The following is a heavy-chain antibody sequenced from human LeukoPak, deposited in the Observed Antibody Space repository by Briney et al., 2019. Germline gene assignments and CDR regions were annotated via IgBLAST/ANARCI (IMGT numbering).Heavy chain of an antibody. CDR1: GFTFSSYG. Sequence: GGSLRLSCAASGFTFSSYGMSWVRQAPGKGLEWVSSISSSSSYIYYADSVKGRFTISRDNAKNSLYLQMNSLRAEDTAVYYCARDLFYFGDYGGNSGLSYAFDIWGQGTMVTVSS. CDR3: ARDLFYFGDYGGNSGLSYAFDI. D-gene: IGHD4-23*01. CDR2: ISSSSSYI. V-gene: IGHV3-21*01. J-gene: IGHJ3*02.